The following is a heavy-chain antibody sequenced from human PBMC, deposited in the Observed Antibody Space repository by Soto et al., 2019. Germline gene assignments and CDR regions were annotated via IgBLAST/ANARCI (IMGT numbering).Heavy chain of an antibody. CDR1: GFSFRNYA. CDR3: VKGTEHYYLYLMDF. CDR2: IGANAGVT. J-gene: IGHJ6*02. Sequence: PGGSLRLSCSASGFSFRNYALYWVRQAPGNGLHFVSAIGANAGVTYYADSVKDRFTISRDNSKNTLYLQMIGLRAEDTAVYFCVKGTEHYYLYLMDFSGQGTTVTGSS. V-gene: IGHV3-64D*06.